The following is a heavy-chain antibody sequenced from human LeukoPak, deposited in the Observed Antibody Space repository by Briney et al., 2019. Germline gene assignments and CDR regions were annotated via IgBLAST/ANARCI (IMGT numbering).Heavy chain of an antibody. V-gene: IGHV3-21*06. CDR1: RFTFSSYS. CDR2: ISSSSTYI. CDR3: ARSGLLTGNWFDP. D-gene: IGHD2-15*01. Sequence: GGSLRLSCAASRFTFSSYSMNWVRQAPGKGLEWVSSISSSSTYIYYADSVKGRFTISRDNAKNSLYLQMNSLRAEDTAVYYCARSGLLTGNWFDPWGQGTLVSVSS. J-gene: IGHJ5*02.